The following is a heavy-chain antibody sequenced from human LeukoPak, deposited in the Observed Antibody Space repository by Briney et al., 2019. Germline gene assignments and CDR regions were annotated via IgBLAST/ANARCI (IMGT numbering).Heavy chain of an antibody. CDR2: INPNSGGT. CDR3: ARDRGYCSSTGCYEFDY. CDR1: GYTFTSYY. Sequence: ASVKVSCKASGYTFTSYYMHWVRQAPGQGLEWMGWINPNSGGTNYAQKFQGRVTMTRDTSISTAYMELSRLRSDDTAVYYCARDRGYCSSTGCYEFDYWGQGTLVTVSS. V-gene: IGHV1-2*02. J-gene: IGHJ4*02. D-gene: IGHD2-2*01.